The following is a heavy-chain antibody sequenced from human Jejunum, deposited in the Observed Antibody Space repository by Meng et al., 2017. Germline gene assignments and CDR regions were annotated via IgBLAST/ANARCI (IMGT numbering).Heavy chain of an antibody. CDR2: IWHDGSKV. V-gene: IGHV3-33*01. Sequence: QGQLVESGGGGVQPGKSLRLSCAASGFNFTNYGMHWVRQAPGKGLEWVAVIWHDGSKVFYADSVRGRFTISRDNSHNTVDLQMNSVRVDDTAVYFCLRGRDYWGQGTLVTVSS. CDR3: LRGRDY. CDR1: GFNFTNYG. J-gene: IGHJ4*02.